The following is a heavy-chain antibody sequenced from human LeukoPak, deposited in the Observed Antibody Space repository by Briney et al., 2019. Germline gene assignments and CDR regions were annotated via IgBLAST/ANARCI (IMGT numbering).Heavy chain of an antibody. CDR3: AKEKEYYDSSGYRDDAFDI. CDR1: GFTFSSYA. V-gene: IGHV3-23*01. Sequence: PGGSLGLSCAASGFTFSSYAMSWVRQAPGKGLEWVSAISGSGGSTYYADSVKGRFTISRDNSKNTLYLQMNSLRAEDTAVYYCAKEKEYYDSSGYRDDAFDIWGQGTMVTVSS. D-gene: IGHD3-22*01. CDR2: ISGSGGST. J-gene: IGHJ3*02.